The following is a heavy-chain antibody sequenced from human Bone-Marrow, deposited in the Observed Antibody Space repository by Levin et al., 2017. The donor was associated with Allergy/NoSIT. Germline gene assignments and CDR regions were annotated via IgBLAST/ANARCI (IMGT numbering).Heavy chain of an antibody. CDR3: ATTDPFRYYYGMDV. Sequence: GGSLRLSCAASGFTFSSYSMNWVRQAPGKGLEWVSYISSSSSTIYYADSVKGRFTISRDNAKNSLYLQMNSLRAEDTAVYYCATTDPFRYYYGMDVWGQGTTVTVSS. V-gene: IGHV3-48*04. CDR1: GFTFSSYS. CDR2: ISSSSSTI. J-gene: IGHJ6*02.